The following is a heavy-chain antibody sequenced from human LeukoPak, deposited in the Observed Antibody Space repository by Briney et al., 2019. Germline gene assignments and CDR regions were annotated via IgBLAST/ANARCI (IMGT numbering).Heavy chain of an antibody. J-gene: IGHJ4*02. CDR1: GYTFTGYY. Sequence: ASVKVSCKASGYTFTGYYMHWVRQAPGQGLEWMGWINPNSGGTNYAQKFQGRVTMTRDTSISTAYMELSRLRSDDTAVYYCAREKSRSAPSRYWGQGTLVTVSS. CDR2: INPNSGGT. CDR3: AREKSRSAPSRY. V-gene: IGHV1-2*02.